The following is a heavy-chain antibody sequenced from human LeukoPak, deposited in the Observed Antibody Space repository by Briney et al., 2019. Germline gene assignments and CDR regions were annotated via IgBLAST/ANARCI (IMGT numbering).Heavy chain of an antibody. J-gene: IGHJ3*02. CDR2: IKQDGSEK. CDR1: GFTFSSYW. CDR3: ARSNQRTIFGVVIKWIGAFDI. Sequence: GGSLRLSCAASGFTFSSYWMSWVRQAPGKGLEWVANIKQDGSEKYYVDSVKGRFTISRDNAKNSLYLQMNSLRAEDTAVYYCARSNQRTIFGVVIKWIGAFDIWGQGTMVTVSS. D-gene: IGHD3-3*01. V-gene: IGHV3-7*01.